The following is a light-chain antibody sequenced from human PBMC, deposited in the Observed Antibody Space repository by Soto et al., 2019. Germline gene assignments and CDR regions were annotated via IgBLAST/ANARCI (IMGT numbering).Light chain of an antibody. CDR2: DAS. CDR1: QSVSSD. J-gene: IGKJ5*01. Sequence: EIMMTQSPATLSVSPGERATLSCRASQSVSSDLAWYQQKPGQAPRLLIYDASTRVTGIPARFSGSGSGTEFTLTISSLQSEDFALYFCQQYNNWPPVTFGQGTRLEIK. CDR3: QQYNNWPPVT. V-gene: IGKV3-15*01.